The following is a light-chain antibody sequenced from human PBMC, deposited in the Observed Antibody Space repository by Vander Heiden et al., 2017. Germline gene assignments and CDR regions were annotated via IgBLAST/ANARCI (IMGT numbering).Light chain of an antibody. V-gene: IGLV1-47*02. CDR3: AAWDDSLSGWV. CDR2: SNN. CDR1: RSNLGSNY. J-gene: IGLJ3*02. Sequence: QSVLTQPPSASGPPGQRVTLSCSGRRSNLGSNYVYWYQQLPGTAPNLLIYSNNQRPSGVPARFSGSKSGTSASLAISGLRAEDEADYYCAAWDDSLSGWVFGGGTKLTVL.